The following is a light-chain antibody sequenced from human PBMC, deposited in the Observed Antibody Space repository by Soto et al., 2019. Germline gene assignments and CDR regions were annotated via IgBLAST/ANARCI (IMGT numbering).Light chain of an antibody. CDR2: ATS. CDR1: QSISSY. Sequence: DIQMTQSPSSLSASVGDRVTKTCRASQSISSYLNWYKQKPGKAPKLLIYATSSLQSGVPSRFSGSGSGTDFTLTISSLQPEDFATYYCQQSYSTFGQGTKVDIK. CDR3: QQSYST. J-gene: IGKJ1*01. V-gene: IGKV1-39*01.